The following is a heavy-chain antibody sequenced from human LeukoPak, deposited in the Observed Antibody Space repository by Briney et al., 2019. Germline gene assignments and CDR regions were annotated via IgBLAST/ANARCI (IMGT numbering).Heavy chain of an antibody. CDR1: GYTFTSYA. V-gene: IGHV1-2*02. CDR3: ASEDQDYYDSSGYGWFDP. CDR2: INPNSGGT. J-gene: IGHJ5*02. Sequence: ASVKVSCKASGYTFTSYAMNWVRQAPGQGLEWMGWINPNSGGTNYAQKFQGRVTMTRDTSISTAYMELSRLRSDDTAVYYCASEDQDYYDSSGYGWFDPWGQGTLVTVSS. D-gene: IGHD3-22*01.